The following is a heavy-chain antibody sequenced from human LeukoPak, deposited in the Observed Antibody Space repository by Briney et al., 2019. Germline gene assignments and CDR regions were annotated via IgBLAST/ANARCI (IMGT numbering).Heavy chain of an antibody. V-gene: IGHV4-30-2*01. Sequence: SETLSLTCAVSGGSISSGGYSGSWIRQPPGKGREWIGYIYHSGSTYYNPSLKSRVTISVDRSKNQFPLKLSSVTAADTAVYYCARAGMDNWFDPWGQGTLVTVSS. CDR2: IYHSGST. J-gene: IGHJ5*02. D-gene: IGHD6-13*01. CDR1: GGSISSGGYS. CDR3: ARAGMDNWFDP.